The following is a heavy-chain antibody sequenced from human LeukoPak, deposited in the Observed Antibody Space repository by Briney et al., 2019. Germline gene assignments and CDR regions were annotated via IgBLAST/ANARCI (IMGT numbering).Heavy chain of an antibody. J-gene: IGHJ3*01. D-gene: IGHD1-14*01. Sequence: SETLSLTCIVSGASISSYYWSWIRQPPGKGLEWIGYIYYSGSTNYNPSLKSRVTISVDTSKNHFSLKLTSVTAADTAVYYCARHWAETTGPYAFDFWGQGTMVTVSP. CDR3: ARHWAETTGPYAFDF. V-gene: IGHV4-59*01. CDR1: GASISSYY. CDR2: IYYSGST.